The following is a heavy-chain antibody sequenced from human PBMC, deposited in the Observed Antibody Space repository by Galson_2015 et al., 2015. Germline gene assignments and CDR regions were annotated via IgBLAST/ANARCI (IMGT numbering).Heavy chain of an antibody. CDR1: GFTFSSYA. D-gene: IGHD2-2*01. J-gene: IGHJ5*02. CDR2: ISGSGGST. V-gene: IGHV3-23*01. Sequence: SLRLSCAASGFTFSSYAMSWVRQAPGKGLEWVSAISGSGGSTYYADSVKGRFTISRDNSKNTLYLQMNSLRAEDTAVYYCAKAGGAAARIKGWFDPWGQGTLVTVSS. CDR3: AKAGGAAARIKGWFDP.